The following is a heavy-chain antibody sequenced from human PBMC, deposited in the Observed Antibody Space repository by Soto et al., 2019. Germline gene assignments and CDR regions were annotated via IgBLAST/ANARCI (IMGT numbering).Heavy chain of an antibody. CDR3: AKSAPPSSGRYQYYFDC. J-gene: IGHJ4*02. CDR2: ISVSGGST. D-gene: IGHD3-22*01. Sequence: PGGSLRLSCAASGFTFNNYAMSWVRQAPGKGLEWVSSISVSGGSTFYADSVKGRFTISRDNSKNTLYLQMNSLRAEDTAVYYCAKSAPPSSGRYQYYFDCWGQGTLVTVSS. V-gene: IGHV3-23*01. CDR1: GFTFNNYA.